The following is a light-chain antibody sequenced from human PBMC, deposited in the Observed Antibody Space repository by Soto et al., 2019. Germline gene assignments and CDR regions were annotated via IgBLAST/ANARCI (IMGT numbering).Light chain of an antibody. CDR1: TSTIGGNT. V-gene: IGLV1-44*01. CDR2: GNN. J-gene: IGLJ3*02. CDR3: AAWDDSLRVRV. Sequence: QSVLTQPPSASGAPGQRVTISCSGSTSTIGGNTLNWYQHLPGAAPKLLVYGNNQRPSGVPDRFSASKSGTSASLTIIGLQPEDEAEYYCAAWDDSLRVRVFGGGTKVTVL.